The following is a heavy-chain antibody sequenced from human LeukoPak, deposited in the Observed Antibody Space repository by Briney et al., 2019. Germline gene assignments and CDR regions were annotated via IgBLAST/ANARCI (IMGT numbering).Heavy chain of an antibody. J-gene: IGHJ4*02. CDR1: GYTFTGYQ. Sequence: ASVKVPCKASGYTFTGYQIHWVRQAPGQGLEWMGWINPNNGGTNFVQKLRGRVTMTTDTSITTAYMELSRLRSDDAAVYYCARWSSSWESFDYWGQGTLVTVSS. CDR2: INPNNGGT. CDR3: ARWSSSWESFDY. V-gene: IGHV1-2*02. D-gene: IGHD6-13*01.